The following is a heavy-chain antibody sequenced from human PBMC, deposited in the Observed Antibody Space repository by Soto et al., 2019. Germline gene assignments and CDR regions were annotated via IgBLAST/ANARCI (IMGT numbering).Heavy chain of an antibody. CDR3: ARDHGAAGGGHWLDP. D-gene: IGHD2-15*01. Sequence: SETLSLTCTISGDSISRFYWSWIRQPPGMGLEWIGYIYYSGSTNYNPSLKSRVTISIDPSKNQFSLKLSSVTAADTAMYYCARDHGAAGGGHWLDPWVQGTEVTV. CDR2: IYYSGST. J-gene: IGHJ5*02. V-gene: IGHV4-59*01. CDR1: GDSISRFY.